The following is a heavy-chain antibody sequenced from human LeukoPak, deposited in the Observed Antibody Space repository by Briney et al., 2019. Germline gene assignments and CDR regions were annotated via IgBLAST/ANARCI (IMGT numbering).Heavy chain of an antibody. CDR1: GFTLSGYS. CDR2: ISSSSSTI. D-gene: IGHD3-3*01. J-gene: IGHJ5*02. Sequence: QPGGSLRLSCAASGFTLSGYSMNWVRQAPGKGLEWVSYISSSSSTIYYADSVKGRFAISRDIAKNSLYLQMNSLRAEDTAVYYCVRDSEGPYYDFWSGPWGQGTLVTVSS. CDR3: VRDSEGPYYDFWSGP. V-gene: IGHV3-48*01.